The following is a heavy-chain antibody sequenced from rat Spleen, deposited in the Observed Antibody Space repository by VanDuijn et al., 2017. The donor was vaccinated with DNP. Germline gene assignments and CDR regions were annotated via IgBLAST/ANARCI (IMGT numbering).Heavy chain of an antibody. CDR1: GFSFRNYY. V-gene: IGHV5-25*01. D-gene: IGHD1-11*01. CDR3: ATLGGIIYDF. CDR2: ISHSDGTT. J-gene: IGHJ2*01. Sequence: EVQLVESGGGLVQPGRSLKLSCAASGFSFRNYYMAWLRQAPQKGLEWVAIISHSDGTTYYSDSVRGRFTISRDNANNTLYLQMSSLRSEDTATYYCATLGGIIYDFWGQGVLVTVSS.